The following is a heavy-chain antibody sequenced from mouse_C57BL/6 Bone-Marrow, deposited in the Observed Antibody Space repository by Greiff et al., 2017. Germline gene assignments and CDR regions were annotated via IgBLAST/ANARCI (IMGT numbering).Heavy chain of an antibody. CDR2: IDPENGDT. CDR1: GFNFKDDY. D-gene: IGHD1-1*01. CDR3: TTEYYGSSSYYYAMDY. J-gene: IGHJ4*01. V-gene: IGHV14-4*01. Sequence: VQLQQSGAELVRPGASVKLSCTASGFNFKDDYMHWVKQRPEQGLEWIGWIDPENGDTEYASKFQGKATITADTSSNTAYLQLSSLTSEDTAVYYCTTEYYGSSSYYYAMDYWGQGTSVTVSA.